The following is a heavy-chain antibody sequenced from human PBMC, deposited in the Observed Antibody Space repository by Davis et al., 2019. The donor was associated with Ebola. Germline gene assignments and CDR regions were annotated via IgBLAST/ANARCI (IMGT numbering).Heavy chain of an antibody. CDR1: GFSFRSYW. J-gene: IGHJ4*02. D-gene: IGHD2-8*01. V-gene: IGHV3-23*01. CDR3: AEGGTNNFLGAN. Sequence: PGGSLRLSCAASGFSFRSYWMTWVRQAPGGGLEWVAGISATGVDKKYADSLRGRFSISRDDSKNTLYLQMDSLRAEDTAVFYCAEGGTNNFLGANWGQGTLVTVSS. CDR2: ISATGVDK.